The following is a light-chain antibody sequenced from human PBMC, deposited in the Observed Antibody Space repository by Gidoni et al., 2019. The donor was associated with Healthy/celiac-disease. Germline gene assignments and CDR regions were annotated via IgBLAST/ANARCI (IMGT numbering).Light chain of an antibody. V-gene: IGKV3-11*01. CDR2: DAS. CDR3: QQRSNWPPT. J-gene: IGKJ2*01. Sequence: EIVFTQSPATLSLSPGERATLTCRASQSVRSYLAWYQQKPGQAPRPLIYDASNRATGIQARFSGSGSGTDFTLTISSLEPEDFAVYYCQQRSNWPPTFGQGTKLEIK. CDR1: QSVRSY.